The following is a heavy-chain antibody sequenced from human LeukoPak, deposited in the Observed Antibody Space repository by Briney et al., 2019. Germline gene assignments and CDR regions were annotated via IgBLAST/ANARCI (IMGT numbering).Heavy chain of an antibody. CDR2: TIPFYGAT. Sequence: GASVKVSCKASGGTLNNYAVNWVRQAPGQGLEWMGGTIPFYGATNYAAKFQGRVTITADESTGTVYMELSSLRSEDTAVYYCARMKGHSYSDYWGQGTLVTVSS. CDR1: GGTLNNYA. V-gene: IGHV1-69*13. D-gene: IGHD3-10*01. CDR3: ARMKGHSYSDY. J-gene: IGHJ4*02.